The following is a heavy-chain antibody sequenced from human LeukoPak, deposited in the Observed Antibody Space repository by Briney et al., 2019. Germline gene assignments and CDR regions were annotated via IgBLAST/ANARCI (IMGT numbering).Heavy chain of an antibody. CDR3: APGPGSGWAYYFDY. D-gene: IGHD6-19*01. CDR2: INWNSNNI. J-gene: IGHJ4*02. V-gene: IGHV3-9*03. CDR1: GFTFDDYA. Sequence: GRSLRLSCAASGFTFDDYAMHWVRQAPGKGLEWVSGINWNSNNIGYADSVKGRFTISRDNAKNSLYLQMNSLRAEDLALYYCAPGPGSGWAYYFDYWGQGTLVTVSS.